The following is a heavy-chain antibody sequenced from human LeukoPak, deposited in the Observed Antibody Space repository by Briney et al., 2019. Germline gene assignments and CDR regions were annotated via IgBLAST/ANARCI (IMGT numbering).Heavy chain of an antibody. Sequence: SETLSLTCTVSGGSISSYYWSWIRQPPGKGLEWIGYIYYSGSTNYNPSLKSRVTISVDTSKNQFSLKLSSVTAADTAVYYCARMIMVRGVNPWGQGTLVTVSS. J-gene: IGHJ5*02. V-gene: IGHV4-59*08. D-gene: IGHD3-10*01. CDR1: GGSISSYY. CDR2: IYYSGST. CDR3: ARMIMVRGVNP.